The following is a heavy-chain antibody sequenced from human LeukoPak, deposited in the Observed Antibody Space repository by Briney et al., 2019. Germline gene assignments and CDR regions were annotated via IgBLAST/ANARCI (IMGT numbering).Heavy chain of an antibody. Sequence: NASETLSLTCTVSGGSISSGGYSWSWIRQPPGKGLEWIGYIYYSGSTYYNPSLKSRVTISVDTSKNQFSLKLSSVTAADTAVYYCARGEGSGYYDWFDPWGQGTLVTVSS. V-gene: IGHV4-30-4*07. CDR3: ARGEGSGYYDWFDP. J-gene: IGHJ5*02. CDR1: GGSISSGGYS. CDR2: IYYSGST. D-gene: IGHD3-22*01.